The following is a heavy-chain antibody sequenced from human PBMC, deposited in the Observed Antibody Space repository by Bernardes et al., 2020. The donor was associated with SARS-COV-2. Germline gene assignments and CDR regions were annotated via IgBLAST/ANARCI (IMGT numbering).Heavy chain of an antibody. CDR1: GFTFSSYG. D-gene: IGHD6-13*01. J-gene: IGHJ6*02. V-gene: IGHV3-30*18. CDR2: ISYDGSNK. CDR3: AKDLGIRLDYYYYGMDV. Sequence: GGSLRLSCAASGFTFSSYGMHWVRQAPGKGLEWVAVISYDGSNKYYADSVKGRFTISRDNSKNTLYLQMNSLRAEDTAVYYCAKDLGIRLDYYYYGMDVWGQGTTVTVSS.